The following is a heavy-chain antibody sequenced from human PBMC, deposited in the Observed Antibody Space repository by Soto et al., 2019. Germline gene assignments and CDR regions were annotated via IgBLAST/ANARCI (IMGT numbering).Heavy chain of an antibody. D-gene: IGHD1-20*01. Sequence: QVQLQESGPGLVKPSQSLSLTCTVTGASLNVEGYYWSWIRQHPVKGLEWLAYTYYTGRSYSNPALGSRVCISQDAAKTRYSLQLTSVPAADTAVYFCVRVHNSDTKYCADVWGKGSTVTLSS. CDR2: TYYTGRS. J-gene: IGHJ6*03. CDR1: GASLNVEGYY. CDR3: VRVHNSDTKYCADV. V-gene: IGHV4-31*03.